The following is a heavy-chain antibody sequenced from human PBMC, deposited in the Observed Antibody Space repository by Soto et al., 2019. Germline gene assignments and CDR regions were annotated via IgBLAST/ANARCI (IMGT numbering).Heavy chain of an antibody. Sequence: ASVKVSCKASGYTFTGYYMHWVRQAPGRGLEWMGWINPNSGGTNYAQKFQGRVTTTRDTSISTAYMELSRLRSDDTAVYYCARDYGRSPKGSYYYYYGMDVWGQGTTVTVSS. CDR1: GYTFTGYY. V-gene: IGHV1-2*02. CDR2: INPNSGGT. CDR3: ARDYGRSPKGSYYYYYGMDV. D-gene: IGHD3-10*01. J-gene: IGHJ6*02.